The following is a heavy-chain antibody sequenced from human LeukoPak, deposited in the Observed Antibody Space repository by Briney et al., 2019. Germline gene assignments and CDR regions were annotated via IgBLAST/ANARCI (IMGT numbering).Heavy chain of an antibody. CDR1: GGSISSYY. J-gene: IGHJ6*03. D-gene: IGHD5-12*01. Sequence: SETLSLTCTVSGGSISSYYWSWIRQPPGKGLEWIGYIYYSGSTNYNPSLKSRVTISVDTSKNQFSLKLSSVTAADTAVYYCARGGRGYSGYVATYYYYMDVWGKGTTVTVSS. CDR3: ARGGRGYSGYVATYYYYMDV. V-gene: IGHV4-59*01. CDR2: IYYSGST.